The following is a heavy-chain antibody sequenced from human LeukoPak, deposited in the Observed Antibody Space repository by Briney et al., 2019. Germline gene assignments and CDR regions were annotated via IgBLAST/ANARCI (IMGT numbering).Heavy chain of an antibody. CDR2: ISFDGSDA. Sequence: PGGSLRLSCAASGFTFSGFWMHWVRQAPGKGLVWVSCISFDGSDATYADSVKGRFTISRDNAKNTLYLQMNSLRAEDTAVYYCARVLYNPMFDWFDPWGQGTLVTVSS. CDR3: ARVLYNPMFDWFDP. J-gene: IGHJ5*02. CDR1: GFTFSGFW. D-gene: IGHD1-14*01. V-gene: IGHV3-74*01.